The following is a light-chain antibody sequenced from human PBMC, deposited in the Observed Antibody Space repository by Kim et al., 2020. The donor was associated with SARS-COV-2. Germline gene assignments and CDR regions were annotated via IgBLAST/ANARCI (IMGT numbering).Light chain of an antibody. CDR2: AAS. CDR1: INNH. CDR3: QQYDSYPWT. Sequence: INNHLAWFQQKPGRASKSLIYAASSLQSGVPSKFSGSGSGTDFTLTISSLQPEDFATYYCQQYDSYPWTFGQGTKVDIK. V-gene: IGKV1-16*02. J-gene: IGKJ1*01.